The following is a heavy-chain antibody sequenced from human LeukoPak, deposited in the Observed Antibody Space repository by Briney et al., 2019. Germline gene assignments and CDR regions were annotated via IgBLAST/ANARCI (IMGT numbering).Heavy chain of an antibody. Sequence: PGGSLRLSCAASGFTFSSYGMHWVRQPPAKGLEWVSFIRYDGSNKYYADSVKGRCTISRDNAKNSLYLQMNSLRAEDTAVYYCARARETYYYGSGSYSTFDYWGQGTLVTVSS. V-gene: IGHV3-30*02. D-gene: IGHD3-10*01. J-gene: IGHJ4*02. CDR1: GFTFSSYG. CDR3: ARARETYYYGSGSYSTFDY. CDR2: IRYDGSNK.